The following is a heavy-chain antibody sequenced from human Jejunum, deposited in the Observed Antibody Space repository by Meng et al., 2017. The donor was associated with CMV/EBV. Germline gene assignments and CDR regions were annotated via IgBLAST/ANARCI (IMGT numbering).Heavy chain of an antibody. CDR3: ARDRHYSDISGYHRYFAY. Sequence: DSIRTYYWSWIRQTPGKGLEWIAYISYSGTNLNPSLKSRVTISLDMSKSQFSLKLNSVTAADTAVYYCARDRHYSDISGYHRYFAYWGQGMLVTVSS. J-gene: IGHJ4*02. CDR2: ISYSGT. V-gene: IGHV4-59*01. CDR1: DSIRTYY. D-gene: IGHD3-22*01.